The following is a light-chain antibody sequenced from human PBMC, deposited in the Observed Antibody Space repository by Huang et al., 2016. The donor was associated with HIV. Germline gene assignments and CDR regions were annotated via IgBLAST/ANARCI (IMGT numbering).Light chain of an antibody. V-gene: IGKV2-28*01. CDR1: QSLLHSNGYNY. Sequence: DIVMTQSPLSLPVTPGEPASISCRSSQSLLHSNGYNYLVWYLQKPGQSPQLLIDLGANRASGVPDRFSGRGSGTDFTLKISRVEAEDVGVYYCMQALQTPTFGPGTKVDI. CDR2: LGA. CDR3: MQALQTPT. J-gene: IGKJ3*01.